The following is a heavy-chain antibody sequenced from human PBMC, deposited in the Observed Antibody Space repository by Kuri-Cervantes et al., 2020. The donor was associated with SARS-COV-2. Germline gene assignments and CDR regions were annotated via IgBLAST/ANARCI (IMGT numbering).Heavy chain of an antibody. Sequence: GESLKISCAASGFNFSRTDMHWVRQAPGKGLEWVAVISHDGKNKKCIASGKGRFTISRDNSQNTLHLQMKSLRDEDTAIYYCAKDRAGVHDFWGQGTLVTVSS. CDR1: GFNFSRTD. CDR2: ISHDGKNK. CDR3: AKDRAGVHDF. J-gene: IGHJ4*02. D-gene: IGHD2-21*01. V-gene: IGHV3-30*18.